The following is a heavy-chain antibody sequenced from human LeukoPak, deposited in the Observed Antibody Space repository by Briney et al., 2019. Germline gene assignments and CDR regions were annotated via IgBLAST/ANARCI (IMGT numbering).Heavy chain of an antibody. J-gene: IGHJ5*01. D-gene: IGHD4-17*01. CDR1: GFTFNNYA. V-gene: IGHV3-23*01. CDR3: AKAPTVTTLDS. CDR2: VSSSGAST. Sequence: PGGSLRLSCAASGFTFNNYAMTWVRQAPGKGLEWVSTVSSSGASTYNADSVKGRFTVSRDNSKNTLYLQMNSLRAEDTAIYYCAKAPTVTTLDSWGQGTLVTVSS.